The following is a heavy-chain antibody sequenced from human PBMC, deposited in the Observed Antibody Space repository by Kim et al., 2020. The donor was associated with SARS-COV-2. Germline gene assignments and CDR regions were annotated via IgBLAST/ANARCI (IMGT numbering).Heavy chain of an antibody. CDR1: GFTVSSNY. D-gene: IGHD4-17*01. Sequence: GGSLRLSCAASGFTVSSNYMSWVRQAPGKGLEWVSVIYSGGSTYYADSVKGRFTISRHNSKNTLYLQMNSLRAEDTAVYYCARAPWDYDDPNYFDYWGQGTLVTVSS. CDR3: ARAPWDYDDPNYFDY. CDR2: IYSGGST. V-gene: IGHV3-53*04. J-gene: IGHJ4*02.